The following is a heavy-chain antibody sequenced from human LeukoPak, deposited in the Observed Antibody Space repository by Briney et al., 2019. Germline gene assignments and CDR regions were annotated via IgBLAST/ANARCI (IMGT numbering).Heavy chain of an antibody. V-gene: IGHV3-23*01. CDR1: GFTFSSYA. J-gene: IGHJ3*02. D-gene: IGHD4-17*01. CDR3: AKGPTVTFTQSAFDI. CDR2: ISGSGGST. Sequence: GGSLRLSCAASGFTFSSYAMSWVRQAPGKGLEWVSAISGSGGSTYYADSVEGRFTISRDNSKNTLYLQMSSLRAEDTAVYYCAKGPTVTFTQSAFDIWGQGTMVTVSS.